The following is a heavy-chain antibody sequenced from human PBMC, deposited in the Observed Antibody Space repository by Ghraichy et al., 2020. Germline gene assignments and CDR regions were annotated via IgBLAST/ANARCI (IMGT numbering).Heavy chain of an antibody. CDR2: ISAYNGNT. J-gene: IGHJ3*02. CDR3: AILTYYYDSSGVQGPSDAFDI. CDR1: GYTFTSYG. V-gene: IGHV1-18*01. D-gene: IGHD3-22*01. Sequence: ASVKVSCKASGYTFTSYGISWVRQAPGQGLEWMGWISAYNGNTNYAQKLQGRVTMTTDTSTSTAYMELRSLRSDDTAVYYCAILTYYYDSSGVQGPSDAFDIWGQGTMVTVSS.